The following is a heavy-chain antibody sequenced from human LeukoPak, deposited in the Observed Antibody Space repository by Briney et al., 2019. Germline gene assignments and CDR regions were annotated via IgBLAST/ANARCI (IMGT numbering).Heavy chain of an antibody. CDR2: IWYDGSNK. V-gene: IGHV3-33*06. J-gene: IGHJ4*02. CDR1: GFTFSSNG. Sequence: GGSLRLSCAAYGFTFSSNGMHWVRQAPGKGLEWVAVIWYDGSNKYYADSVKGRFTISRDNFKNTLYLQVNSLRAEDTAVYYCAKGAGSYYNYCDYWGQRTLVTVSS. D-gene: IGHD3-22*01. CDR3: AKGAGSYYNYCDY.